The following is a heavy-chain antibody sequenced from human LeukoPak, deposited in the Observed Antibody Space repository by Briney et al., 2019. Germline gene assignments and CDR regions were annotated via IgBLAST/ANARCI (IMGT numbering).Heavy chain of an antibody. V-gene: IGHV4-59*01. J-gene: IGHJ4*02. CDR2: SYYSGNT. CDR3: ARGRYFDWLFDY. Sequence: SETLSLSCTVSGGSIRSYYGSSIRQPPRRRLGWIGYSYYSGNTNYNPSLTSRVTMSVDTSKNQFSLNLTSVTAADTAVYYCARGRYFDWLFDYWGQGTLVTVSS. D-gene: IGHD3-9*01. CDR1: GGSIRSYY.